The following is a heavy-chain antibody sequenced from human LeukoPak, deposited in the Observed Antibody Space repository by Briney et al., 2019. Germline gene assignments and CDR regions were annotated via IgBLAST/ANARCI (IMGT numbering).Heavy chain of an antibody. CDR3: ARESGSVTSEVDFDY. CDR1: GFTFSSYW. V-gene: IGHV3-7*01. CDR2: IRQDGSQE. D-gene: IGHD4-17*01. J-gene: IGHJ4*02. Sequence: GGSLRLSCAASGFTFSSYWMSWVRQAPGKGLECVATIRQDGSQEYYVDSVKGRFTISRDNAKNSLYLQMNSLRAEDTAVYYCARESGSVTSEVDFDYWGQGTLVTVSS.